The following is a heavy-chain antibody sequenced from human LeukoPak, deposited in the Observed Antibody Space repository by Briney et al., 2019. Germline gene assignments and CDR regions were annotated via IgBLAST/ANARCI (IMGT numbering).Heavy chain of an antibody. J-gene: IGHJ4*02. CDR3: ARDQGGGTSY. CDR2: ISSSSSTI. Sequence: GSLRLSCAASGFTFSSYEMNWDRQTPGKGLEWVSYISSSSSTIYYADSVKGRFTISRDNAKSSLYLQMNSLRAEDTAVYYCARDQGGGTSYWGQGTLVTVSS. V-gene: IGHV3-48*01. D-gene: IGHD2-2*01. CDR1: GFTFSSYE.